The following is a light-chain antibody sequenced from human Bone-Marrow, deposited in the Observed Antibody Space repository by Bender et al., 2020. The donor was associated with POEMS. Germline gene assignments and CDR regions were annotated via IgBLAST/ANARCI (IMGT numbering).Light chain of an antibody. CDR1: SSDVGTYNY. CDR2: DVT. CDR3: NSYTSNSPNYV. Sequence: QSALTQPASVSGSPGQSIAISCTGTSSDVGTYNYVSWYQQHPGNAPKLMIYDVTTRPSGVSDRFSGSKSGNTASLTISGLQAEDEADYYCNSYTSNSPNYVFGTGTKLTVL. J-gene: IGLJ1*01. V-gene: IGLV2-14*03.